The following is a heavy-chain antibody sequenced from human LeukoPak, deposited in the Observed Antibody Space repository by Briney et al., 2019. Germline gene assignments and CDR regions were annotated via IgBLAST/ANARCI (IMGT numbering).Heavy chain of an antibody. Sequence: PGGSLRLSCAASGFTFSSYAMSWVRQAPGKGLGWVSAISGSGGSTYYADSVKGRFTISRDNSKNTLYLKMNSLRAEDTAVYYCAKEATGGSGSYYKAYYFDYWGQGTLVTVSS. V-gene: IGHV3-23*01. J-gene: IGHJ4*02. CDR3: AKEATGGSGSYYKAYYFDY. CDR2: ISGSGGST. D-gene: IGHD3-10*01. CDR1: GFTFSSYA.